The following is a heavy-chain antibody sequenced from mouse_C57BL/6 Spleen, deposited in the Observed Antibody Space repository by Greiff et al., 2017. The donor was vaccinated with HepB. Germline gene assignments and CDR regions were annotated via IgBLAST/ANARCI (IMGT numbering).Heavy chain of an antibody. V-gene: IGHV1-15*01. Sequence: VQLQQSGAELVRPGASVTLSCKASGYTFTDYEMHWVKQTPVHGLEWIGAIDPETGGTAYNQKFKGKAILTADKSSSTAYMEHRSLTSEDAAVYYCTNYDDAMDYWGQRTSVTVSS. J-gene: IGHJ4*01. D-gene: IGHD2-4*01. CDR1: GYTFTDYE. CDR3: TNYDDAMDY. CDR2: IDPETGGT.